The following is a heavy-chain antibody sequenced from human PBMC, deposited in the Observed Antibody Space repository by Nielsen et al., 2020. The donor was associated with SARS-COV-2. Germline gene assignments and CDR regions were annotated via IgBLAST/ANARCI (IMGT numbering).Heavy chain of an antibody. J-gene: IGHJ3*02. CDR2: IKQDGSEK. CDR3: ASHVLRYFDWLPSDSSGDAFDI. V-gene: IGHV3-7*01. Sequence: WIRQPPGKGLEWVANIKQDGSEKYYVDSVKGRFTISRDNAKNSLYLQMNSLRAEDTAVYYCASHVLRYFDWLPSDSSGDAFDIWGQGTMVTVSS. D-gene: IGHD3-9*01.